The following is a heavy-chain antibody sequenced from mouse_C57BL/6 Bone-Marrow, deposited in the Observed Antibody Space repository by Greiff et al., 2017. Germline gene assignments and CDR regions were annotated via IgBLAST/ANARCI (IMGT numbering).Heavy chain of an antibody. CDR1: GYTFTSYW. Sequence: QVQLQQPGTELVKPGASVKLSCKASGYTFTSYWMHWVKPRPGQGLEWIGNINPSNGGTNYNEKFKSKATLTVDKSSSTAYMQLSSLASEDSAVYYCAREGFITTVGYYYAMDYWGQGTSVTVSS. CDR2: INPSNGGT. CDR3: AREGFITTVGYYYAMDY. V-gene: IGHV1-53*01. D-gene: IGHD1-1*01. J-gene: IGHJ4*01.